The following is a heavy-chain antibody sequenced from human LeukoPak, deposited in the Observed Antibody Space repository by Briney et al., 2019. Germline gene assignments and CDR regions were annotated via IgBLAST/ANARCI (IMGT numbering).Heavy chain of an antibody. J-gene: IGHJ4*02. Sequence: GGSLRLSCAASGFAFSNAWMSWVRQAPGKGLEWVGRIKSKTDGWTTDYAAPVKGRFTISRDDSKNTLYLQMNSLKTEDTAVYYCTTSGYSGYDWVDYWGQGTLVTVSS. CDR2: IKSKTDGWTT. CDR3: TTSGYSGYDWVDY. CDR1: GFAFSNAW. V-gene: IGHV3-15*01. D-gene: IGHD5-12*01.